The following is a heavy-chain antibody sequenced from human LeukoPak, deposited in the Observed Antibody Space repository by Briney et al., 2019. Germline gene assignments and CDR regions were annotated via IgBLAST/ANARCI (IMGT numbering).Heavy chain of an antibody. CDR2: INHSGST. J-gene: IGHJ5*02. V-gene: IGHV4-34*01. Sequence: SETLSLTCAVYDGSLSGYYWSWIRQPPGKGLEWIGEINHSGSTNYNPSLKSRVTISVDTSKNQFSLKLSSVTAADTAVYYCARGARRIILWFGERFDPWGQGTLVTVSS. D-gene: IGHD3-10*01. CDR3: ARGARRIILWFGERFDP. CDR1: DGSLSGYY.